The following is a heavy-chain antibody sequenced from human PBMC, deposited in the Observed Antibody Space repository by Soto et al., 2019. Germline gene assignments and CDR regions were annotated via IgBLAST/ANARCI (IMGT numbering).Heavy chain of an antibody. V-gene: IGHV1-58*02. D-gene: IGHD1-7*01. CDR2: IVVGSGRT. CDR3: APVQGGGTTFHF. Sequence: ASVKVSCKTSGFTFTNSAIQWVRQARGQRLEWLGWIVVGSGRTDYAQKFQERLTITMDMSTTTAYMELSSLRLEDTAVYYCAPVQGGGTTFHFWGQGTLVTVSS. J-gene: IGHJ4*02. CDR1: GFTFTNSA.